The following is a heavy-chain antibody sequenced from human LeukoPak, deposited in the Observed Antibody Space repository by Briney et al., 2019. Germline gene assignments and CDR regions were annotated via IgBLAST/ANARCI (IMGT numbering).Heavy chain of an antibody. CDR1: GFTFSSYA. CDR3: AKGAQAGRYYYYYYGMDV. J-gene: IGHJ6*02. Sequence: GGSLRLSCAASGFTFSSYAMSWVRQAPGKGLEWVSAISGSGGSTYYADSVKGRFTISRDNSKNTLYLQMNSLRAEDTAVYYCAKGAQAGRYYYYYYGMDVWGQGTTVTVSS. V-gene: IGHV3-23*01. CDR2: ISGSGGST.